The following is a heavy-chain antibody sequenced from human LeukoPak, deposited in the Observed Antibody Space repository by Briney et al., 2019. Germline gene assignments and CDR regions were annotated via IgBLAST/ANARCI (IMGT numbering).Heavy chain of an antibody. Sequence: PSETLSLTCNVSGGSISGYYWSWIRQPPGQGLEWIGYVYYSGSTNYNPSLKSRVTISVDTSKNQFSLKLNSVTAADTAVYYCARSGGYSSPQNYWGQGTLVTVSS. CDR2: VYYSGST. V-gene: IGHV4-59*01. J-gene: IGHJ4*02. CDR3: ARSGGYSSPQNY. CDR1: GGSISGYY. D-gene: IGHD6-19*01.